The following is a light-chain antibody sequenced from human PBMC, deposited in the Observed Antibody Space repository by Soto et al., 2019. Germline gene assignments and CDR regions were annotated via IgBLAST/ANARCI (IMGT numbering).Light chain of an antibody. CDR1: QDISTY. Sequence: GDRVTLTCRARQDISTYLAWYQQKPGKVPKLLISAAYTLQSGVPPRFSGSGSGTDFTLTISSLQPEDVATYYCQKYDNAPLTFGGGTKVEIK. V-gene: IGKV1-27*01. CDR3: QKYDNAPLT. J-gene: IGKJ4*01. CDR2: AAY.